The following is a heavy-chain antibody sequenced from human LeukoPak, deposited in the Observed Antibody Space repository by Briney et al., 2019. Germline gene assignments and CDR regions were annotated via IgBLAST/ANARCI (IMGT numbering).Heavy chain of an antibody. CDR2: VSSTSSYT. CDR1: GFTLSDYS. V-gene: IGHV3-21*01. Sequence: GGSLRLSCAASGFTLSDYSMNWVRQAPGKGLEWVSSVSSTSSYTYYADSVKGRFTISRDNAKNSLYLQMNSLRVEDTAVYYCAKGQSPYYYYGMDVWGQGTTVTVSS. J-gene: IGHJ6*02. CDR3: AKGQSPYYYYGMDV.